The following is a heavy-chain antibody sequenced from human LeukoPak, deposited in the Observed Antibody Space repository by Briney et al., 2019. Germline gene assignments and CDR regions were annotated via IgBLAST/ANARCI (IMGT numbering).Heavy chain of an antibody. D-gene: IGHD3-16*01. Sequence: GGSLGLSCAASGFTFSSCWMNWFRQAPGKGLEWVGNINQEGSEKHYVNSVRGRFTISRDNAKNSLYLQMNSLRAEDMAVYYCARPRGPADAFDIWGQGTMVTVSS. J-gene: IGHJ3*02. V-gene: IGHV3-7*01. CDR1: GFTFSSCW. CDR3: ARPRGPADAFDI. CDR2: INQEGSEK.